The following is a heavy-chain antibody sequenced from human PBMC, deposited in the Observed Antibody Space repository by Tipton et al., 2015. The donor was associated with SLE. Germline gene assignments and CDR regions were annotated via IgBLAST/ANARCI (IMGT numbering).Heavy chain of an antibody. CDR3: ARRWYFDL. J-gene: IGHJ2*01. CDR1: GFTVSSNY. V-gene: IGHV3-7*01. Sequence: SLRLSCAASGFTVSSNYMSWVRQAPGKGLEWVANIKQDGSEKYYVDSVKGRFTISRDNAKNSLYLQMNSLRAEDTAVYYCARRWYFDLWGRGTLVTVSS. CDR2: IKQDGSEK.